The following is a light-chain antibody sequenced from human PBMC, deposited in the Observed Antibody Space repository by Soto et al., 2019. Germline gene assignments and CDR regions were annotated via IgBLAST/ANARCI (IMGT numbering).Light chain of an antibody. Sequence: DVQMTQSPSSLSASVGDRVTITRRASQGMTNYLAWYQQRPGKPPRLLIYAASILQSGVPSRFSGSGSGTDFTLTISSLQPEDVATYYCQKYNRVPFTFGPGTTVDIK. CDR1: QGMTNY. CDR3: QKYNRVPFT. V-gene: IGKV1-27*01. CDR2: AAS. J-gene: IGKJ3*01.